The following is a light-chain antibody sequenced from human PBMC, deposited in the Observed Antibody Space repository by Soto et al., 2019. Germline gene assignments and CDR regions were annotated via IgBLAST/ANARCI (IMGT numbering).Light chain of an antibody. J-gene: IGKJ1*01. CDR3: QQYGGSPRT. Sequence: IVLTHSPGTLSLSPGERATLSCRASQSVSSSSLAWYQQKRGQAPRLLIHGASSRATGIPDRFSGSGSGTDFTLTISRLEPEDFAVYYCQQYGGSPRTFGQGTKVDIK. CDR2: GAS. V-gene: IGKV3-20*01. CDR1: QSVSSSS.